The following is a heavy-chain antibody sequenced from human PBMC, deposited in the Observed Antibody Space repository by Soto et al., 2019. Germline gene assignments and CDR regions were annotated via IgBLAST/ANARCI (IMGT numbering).Heavy chain of an antibody. CDR1: GGSFSSGNYY. Sequence: PSETLSLTCTVSGGSFSSGNYYWSWIRQHPGKGLEWIGYIYYSGSTYYNPSLKSRVTISVDTSKNQFSLKLSSVTAADTAVYYCARHQTGYSSGWYGGWFDPWGQGTLVTVSS. J-gene: IGHJ5*02. CDR3: ARHQTGYSSGWYGGWFDP. D-gene: IGHD6-19*01. V-gene: IGHV4-39*01. CDR2: IYYSGST.